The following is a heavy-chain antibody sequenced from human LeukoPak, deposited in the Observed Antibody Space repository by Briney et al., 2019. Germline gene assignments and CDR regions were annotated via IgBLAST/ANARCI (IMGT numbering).Heavy chain of an antibody. J-gene: IGHJ4*02. CDR1: GFTFSSYA. CDR2: ISYDGSNK. Sequence: PGRSLRLSCAASGFTFSSYAMHWVRQAPGKGLEGVAVISYDGSNKYYADSVKGRFTISRDNSKNTLYLQMNSLRAEDTAVYYCARTRGDCSSTSCLPFDYWGQGTLVTVSS. V-gene: IGHV3-30*01. D-gene: IGHD2-2*01. CDR3: ARTRGDCSSTSCLPFDY.